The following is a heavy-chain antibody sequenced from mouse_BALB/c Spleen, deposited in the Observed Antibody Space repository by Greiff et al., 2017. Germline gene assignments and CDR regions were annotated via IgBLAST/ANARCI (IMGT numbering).Heavy chain of an antibody. CDR2: IRLKSDNYAT. V-gene: IGHV6-6*02. CDR1: GFTFSSYW. Sequence: DVQLQESGGGLVQPGGSMKLSCVASGFTFSSYWMSWVRQSPEKGLEWVAEIRLKSDNYATHYAESVKGKFTISRDDSKSRLYLQMNSLRAEDTGIYYCTRGLGGAWFAYWGQGTLVTVSA. D-gene: IGHD3-1*01. J-gene: IGHJ3*01. CDR3: TRGLGGAWFAY.